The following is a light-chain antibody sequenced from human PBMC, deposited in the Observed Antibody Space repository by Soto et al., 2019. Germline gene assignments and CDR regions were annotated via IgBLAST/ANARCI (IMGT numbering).Light chain of an antibody. CDR1: QNITDW. Sequence: IQMAQSPSALSAYVGDRVTITFRASQNITDWLAWYQQKPGKAPELLMSAASTLGSGVPSRFSGSGSGTDFTLTISCLQSEDFATYYCQQYDSYPLTFGQGTRLEI. CDR2: AAS. CDR3: QQYDSYPLT. J-gene: IGKJ5*01. V-gene: IGKV1-5*01.